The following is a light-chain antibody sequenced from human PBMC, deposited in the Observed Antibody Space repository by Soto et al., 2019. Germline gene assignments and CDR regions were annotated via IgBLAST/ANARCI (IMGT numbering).Light chain of an antibody. J-gene: IGKJ4*01. CDR1: QSVSGW. CDR3: QQLRSYPST. CDR2: AAS. V-gene: IGKV1-5*01. Sequence: DIQMTQCPSTLCASVGDTVTVTWGASQSVSGWLAWYQQKPGKAPTLLIYAASTLQSGVPSRFSGSGFGTDFTLTISSLQAEDFASYYCQQLRSYPSTFGGGTKVDIK.